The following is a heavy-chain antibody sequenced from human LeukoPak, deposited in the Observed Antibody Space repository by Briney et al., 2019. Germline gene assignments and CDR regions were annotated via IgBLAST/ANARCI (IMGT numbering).Heavy chain of an antibody. J-gene: IGHJ4*02. CDR3: AKLIGSEYFDY. V-gene: IGHV4-38-2*01. CDR2: IYHSGNT. CDR1: DYSISSGYH. D-gene: IGHD1-1*01. Sequence: SETLSLTCAVSDYSISSGYHWGWIRPPPGKGLEWIGCIYHSGNTYYNPSLKNRLAMSIDTSKNQFSLKLSSVTAADTAVYYCAKLIGSEYFDYWGQGILVTVSS.